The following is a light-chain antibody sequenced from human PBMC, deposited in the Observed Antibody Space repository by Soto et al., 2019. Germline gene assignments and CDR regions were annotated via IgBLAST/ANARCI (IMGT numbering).Light chain of an antibody. Sequence: QSVLTQPASVSGSPGQSITISCIGTSSDIGTYNRVSWYQQPPGTAPKLIIYEVNNRPSGVPDRFSGSKSGNTASLIISGLRAEDEADYYCNSFTTSNTYVFGTGTKVTVL. CDR2: EVN. J-gene: IGLJ1*01. CDR3: NSFTTSNTYV. CDR1: SSDIGTYNR. V-gene: IGLV2-18*02.